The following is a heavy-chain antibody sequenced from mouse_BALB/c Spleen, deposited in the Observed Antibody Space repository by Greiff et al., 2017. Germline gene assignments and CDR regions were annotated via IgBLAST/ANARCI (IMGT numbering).Heavy chain of an antibody. V-gene: IGHV14-3*02. CDR3: ARRATGFDY. CDR2: IDPANGNT. J-gene: IGHJ2*01. Sequence: VQLKQSGAELVKPGASVKLSCTASGFNIKDTYMHWVKQRPEQGLEWIGRIDPANGNTKYDPKFQGKATITADKSSSTAYMQLSSLTSENSAVYFCARRATGFDYWGQGTTLTVSS. CDR1: GFNIKDTY. D-gene: IGHD3-1*01.